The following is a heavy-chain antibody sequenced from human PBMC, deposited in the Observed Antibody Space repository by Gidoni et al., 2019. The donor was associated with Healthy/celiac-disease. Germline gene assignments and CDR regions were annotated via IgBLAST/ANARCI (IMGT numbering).Heavy chain of an antibody. V-gene: IGHV4-61*02. CDR2: IYTSGST. CDR3: ARINFYGMDV. D-gene: IGHD3-16*01. J-gene: IGHJ6*02. Sequence: QVQLQESGPGLVKPSQTLSLTCTVSGGSFSSGSYYWSWIRQPAGKGLEWIGRIYTSGSTTYNPSLKSRVTISVDTSKNQFSLKLSSVTAADTAVYYCARINFYGMDVWGQGTTVTVSS. CDR1: GGSFSSGSYY.